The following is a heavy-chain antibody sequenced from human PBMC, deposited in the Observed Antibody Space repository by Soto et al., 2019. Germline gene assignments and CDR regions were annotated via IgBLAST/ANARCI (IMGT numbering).Heavy chain of an antibody. V-gene: IGHV1-18*04. J-gene: IGHJ5*01. CDR3: AIEGVPLAPLPDTCFDS. Sequence: QVHLVQSGAEAKKPGASVKVSCKASNYTFINYGIGWVRQAPGHGLEWMGWVSPSYGKTYYAHKFQGRVTMTTDTSTGTVYMELRSLRSDDTAVYFCAIEGVPLAPLPDTCFDSWGQGTLVTVSS. CDR2: VSPSYGKT. CDR1: NYTFINYG. D-gene: IGHD2-21*01.